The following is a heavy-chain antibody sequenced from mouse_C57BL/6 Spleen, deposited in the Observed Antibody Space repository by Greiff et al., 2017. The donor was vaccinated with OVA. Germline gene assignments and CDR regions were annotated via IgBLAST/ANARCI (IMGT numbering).Heavy chain of an antibody. CDR1: GYTFTSYW. J-gene: IGHJ4*01. CDR2: IDPSDSYT. Sequence: VQLQQPGAELVMPGASVKLSCKASGYTFTSYWMHWVKQRPGQGLEWIGEIDPSDSYTNYNQKFKGKSTLTVDKSSSTAYMQLSSLTSEDSAVYYCAREELPFYAMDYWGQGTSVTVSS. V-gene: IGHV1-69*01. CDR3: AREELPFYAMDY. D-gene: IGHD1-1*01.